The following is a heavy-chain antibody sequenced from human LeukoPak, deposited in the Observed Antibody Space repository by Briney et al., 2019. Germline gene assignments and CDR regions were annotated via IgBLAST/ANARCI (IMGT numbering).Heavy chain of an antibody. Sequence: SVKVSCKASGGTFSSYAISWVRQAPGQGLEWTGGIIPIFGTANYAQKFQGRVTITADESTSTAYMELSSLRSEDTAVYYCARLDIVVVPAAIPGWFDPWGQGTLVTVSS. V-gene: IGHV1-69*13. CDR1: GGTFSSYA. D-gene: IGHD2-2*02. J-gene: IGHJ5*02. CDR2: IIPIFGTA. CDR3: ARLDIVVVPAAIPGWFDP.